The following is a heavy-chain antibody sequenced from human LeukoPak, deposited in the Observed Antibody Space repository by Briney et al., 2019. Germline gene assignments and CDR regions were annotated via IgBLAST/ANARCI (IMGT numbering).Heavy chain of an antibody. V-gene: IGHV4-34*01. D-gene: IGHD3-10*01. CDR2: INHSGST. CDR3: ARGRRSSAYYYGSGSYSPFGY. CDR1: GGSFSGYY. Sequence: SETLSLTCAVYGGSFSGYYWSWIRQPPGKGLEWIGEINHSGSTNYNPSLKSRVTMSVDTSKNQFSLKLSSVTAADTAVYYCARGRRSSAYYYGSGSYSPFGYWGQGTLVTVSS. J-gene: IGHJ4*02.